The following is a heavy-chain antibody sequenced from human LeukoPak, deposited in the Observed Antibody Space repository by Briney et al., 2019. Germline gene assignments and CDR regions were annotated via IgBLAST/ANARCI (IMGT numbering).Heavy chain of an antibody. J-gene: IGHJ6*02. CDR2: IIPILDVA. Sequence: SVKVSCKASRGTFNTYAITRVRQAPGQGLEWMGRIIPILDVADSAQRFQGRVTITADRSTSTVYMELNSLRSEDTAIYYCARFPVRGYTYGSVIHHMDVWGQGTTVIVSS. V-gene: IGHV1-69*04. CDR3: ARFPVRGYTYGSVIHHMDV. D-gene: IGHD5-18*01. CDR1: RGTFNTYA.